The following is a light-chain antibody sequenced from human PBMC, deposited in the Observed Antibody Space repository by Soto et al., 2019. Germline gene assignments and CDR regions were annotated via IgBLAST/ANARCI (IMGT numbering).Light chain of an antibody. Sequence: EIVLTQSPGTLSLSPGERATLSCRARQSVSSSYLAWYQQKPGQAPRLLIYGASSRATGIPDRFSGSGSGTDFTLTISRLEPEDCAVDYCQQYGSSPRSFGGGTKVEIK. CDR1: QSVSSSY. V-gene: IGKV3-20*01. CDR2: GAS. CDR3: QQYGSSPRS. J-gene: IGKJ4*01.